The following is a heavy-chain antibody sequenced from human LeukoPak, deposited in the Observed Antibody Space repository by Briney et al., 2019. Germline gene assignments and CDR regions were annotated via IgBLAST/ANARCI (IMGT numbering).Heavy chain of an antibody. J-gene: IGHJ4*02. CDR1: GYTFTSYG. V-gene: IGHV1-18*01. Sequence: ASVKVSCKASGYTFTSYGISWVRQAPGQGLEWMGWISAYNGNTNYAQKLQGRVTMTTDTSTSTAYMELRSLRSDDPAVYYCARDPRITIVRGDRRPFDYWGQGTLVTVSS. D-gene: IGHD3-10*01. CDR3: ARDPRITIVRGDRRPFDY. CDR2: ISAYNGNT.